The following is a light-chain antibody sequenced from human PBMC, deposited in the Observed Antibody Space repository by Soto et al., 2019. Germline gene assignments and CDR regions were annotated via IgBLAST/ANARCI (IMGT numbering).Light chain of an antibody. V-gene: IGLV1-40*01. CDR2: GNS. CDR3: QSYDSSLSGVV. CDR1: SSNIGAGYD. Sequence: QLVLTQPPSVSGAPGQRVTISCTGSSSNIGAGYDVHWYQQLPGTAPKLLIYGNSKRPSGVPDRFSGSKSGTSASLAITGLQAEDEADYYCQSYDSSLSGVVFGGGTQLTVL. J-gene: IGLJ2*01.